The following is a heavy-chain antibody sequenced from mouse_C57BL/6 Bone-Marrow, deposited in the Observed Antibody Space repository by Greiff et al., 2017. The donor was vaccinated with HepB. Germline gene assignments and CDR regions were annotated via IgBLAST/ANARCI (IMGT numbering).Heavy chain of an antibody. D-gene: IGHD2-14*01. CDR2: INPNNGGT. J-gene: IGHJ1*03. V-gene: IGHV1-22*01. CDR1: GYTFTDYN. Sequence: DVQLQESGPELVKPGASVKMSCKASGYTFTDYNMHWVKQSHGKSLEWIGYINPNNGGTSYNQKFKGKATLTVNKSSSTAYMELRSLTSEDSAVYYCAIGGYPGWYFDVWGTGTTVTVSS. CDR3: AIGGYPGWYFDV.